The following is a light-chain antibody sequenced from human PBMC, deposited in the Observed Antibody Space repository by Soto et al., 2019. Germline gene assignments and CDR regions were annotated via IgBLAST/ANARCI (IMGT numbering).Light chain of an antibody. J-gene: IGKJ4*01. V-gene: IGKV3-20*01. CDR2: DAS. CDR1: QSVRSNY. Sequence: EIVLTQSPDTLSLSPGERATLSCRASQSVRSNYLAWYQQKPGQAPRFLIYDASSRATGIPDRFSGSGSGTDFTLTISRLEPEVFAVYYCQQYSSSPLTFGGGTKVDIK. CDR3: QQYSSSPLT.